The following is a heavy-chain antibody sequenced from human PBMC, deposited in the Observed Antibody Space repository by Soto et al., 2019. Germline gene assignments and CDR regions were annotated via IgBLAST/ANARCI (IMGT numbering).Heavy chain of an antibody. CDR2: IYYSGST. CDR1: GGSISSGGYY. Sequence: QVQLQESGPGLVKPSQTLSLTCTVSGGSISSGGYYWSWIRQHPGKGLEWIGYIYYSGSTYYNPCHKSGATISVDTSKNHRSLKLCSVTAADTAVYYCARVKNYYDSSGYYYSVWGDFDYWGQGTLVTVSS. CDR3: ARVKNYYDSSGYYYSVWGDFDY. D-gene: IGHD3-22*01. V-gene: IGHV4-31*03. J-gene: IGHJ4*02.